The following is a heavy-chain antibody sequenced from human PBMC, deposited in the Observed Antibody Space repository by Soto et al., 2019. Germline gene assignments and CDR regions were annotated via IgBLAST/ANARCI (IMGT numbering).Heavy chain of an antibody. Sequence: QVQLQESGPGLVKPSETLSLTCTVSGGSISSYYWSWIRQPPGKGLEWIGYIYYSGSTNYNPSLKSRVNISVDTSKNQFSLKLSSVIAADTAVYYCARSYRRYCSGGSCYSYYYYYMDVWGKGTTVTVSS. CDR1: GGSISSYY. V-gene: IGHV4-59*01. J-gene: IGHJ6*03. D-gene: IGHD2-15*01. CDR3: ARSYRRYCSGGSCYSYYYYYMDV. CDR2: IYYSGST.